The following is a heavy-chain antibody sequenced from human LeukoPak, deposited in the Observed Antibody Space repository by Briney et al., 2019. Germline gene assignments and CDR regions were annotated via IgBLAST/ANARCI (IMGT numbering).Heavy chain of an antibody. CDR3: AKILTPGFDY. V-gene: IGHV3-23*01. J-gene: IGHJ4*02. CDR1: GFTFSSYA. CDR2: ISGSGGST. Sequence: GGSLGLSCAASGFTFSSYAMSWVRQAPGKGLEWVSAISGSGGSTYYADSVKGRFTISRDNSKNTLYLQMDSLRAEDTAVYYCAKILTPGFDYWGQGTLVTVSS.